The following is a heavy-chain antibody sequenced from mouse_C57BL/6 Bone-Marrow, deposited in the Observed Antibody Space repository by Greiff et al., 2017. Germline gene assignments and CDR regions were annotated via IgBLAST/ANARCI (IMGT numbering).Heavy chain of an antibody. V-gene: IGHV3-8*01. J-gene: IGHJ4*01. CDR1: GYSFTSYY. CDR3: ARSGGTDYYAMDY. CDR2: ISYIGST. D-gene: IGHD1-1*02. Sequence: EVKLMESGPGLAKPSQTLSLTCSVTGYSFTSYYWNWIRKFPGKKLECMGYISYIGSTYYNPSLKSRISITLDTSTDQYYLQLNSVTTEDTATYYCARSGGTDYYAMDYWGQGTSVTVSS.